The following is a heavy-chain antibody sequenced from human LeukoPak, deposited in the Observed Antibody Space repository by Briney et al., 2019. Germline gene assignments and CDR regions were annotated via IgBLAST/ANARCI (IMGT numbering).Heavy chain of an antibody. CDR3: AKDPPLYGSGSDPNWFDP. J-gene: IGHJ5*02. Sequence: GGSLRLSCAASGFTFSSYGMHWVRQAPGKGLEWVAFIRYDGSNKYYADSVKGRFTISRDNSKNTLYLQMNSLRAEDTAVYYCAKDPPLYGSGSDPNWFDPWGQGTLVTVSS. CDR1: GFTFSSYG. CDR2: IRYDGSNK. V-gene: IGHV3-30*02. D-gene: IGHD3-10*01.